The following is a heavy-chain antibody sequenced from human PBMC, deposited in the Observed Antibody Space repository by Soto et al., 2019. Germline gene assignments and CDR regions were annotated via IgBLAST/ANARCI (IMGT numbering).Heavy chain of an antibody. V-gene: IGHV4-30-2*01. D-gene: IGHD2-15*01. Sequence: QLQLQESGSGLVKPSQTLSLTCAVSGGSISSGGYSWSWIRQPPGKGLEWIGDIYHSGSTYYNPSLKIRVTIAVDRSKKQFSLKLSSVTAADTAVYYCARASGYCSGGSWPVGWFDTWGQGTLVTVSS. CDR1: GGSISSGGYS. CDR3: ARASGYCSGGSWPVGWFDT. CDR2: IYHSGST. J-gene: IGHJ5*02.